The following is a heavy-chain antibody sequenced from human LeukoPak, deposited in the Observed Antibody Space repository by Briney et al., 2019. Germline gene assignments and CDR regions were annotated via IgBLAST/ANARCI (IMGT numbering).Heavy chain of an antibody. CDR1: GYTFTSYY. Sequence: GASVKVSCKASGYTFTSYYMHWVRQAPGQGLEWMGWINPNSGGTNYAQKFQGRVTMTRDTSISTAYMELSRLRSDDTAVYYCARDSLPLPRYYDSSGVIDYWGQGTLVTVSS. CDR2: INPNSGGT. CDR3: ARDSLPLPRYYDSSGVIDY. V-gene: IGHV1-2*02. J-gene: IGHJ4*02. D-gene: IGHD3-22*01.